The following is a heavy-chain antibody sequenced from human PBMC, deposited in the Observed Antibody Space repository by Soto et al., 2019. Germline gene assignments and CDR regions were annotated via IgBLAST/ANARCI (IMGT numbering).Heavy chain of an antibody. J-gene: IGHJ6*02. Sequence: GGSLRLSCAASGFTFSSYGMHWVRQAPGKGLEWVAVIWYDGSNKYYADSVKGRSTISRDNSKNTLYLQMNSLRAEDTAVYYCASYDGSVSCNLGMDGWGQGTTVTV. V-gene: IGHV3-33*01. CDR2: IWYDGSNK. CDR1: GFTFSSYG. CDR3: ASYDGSVSCNLGMDG. D-gene: IGHD3-16*01.